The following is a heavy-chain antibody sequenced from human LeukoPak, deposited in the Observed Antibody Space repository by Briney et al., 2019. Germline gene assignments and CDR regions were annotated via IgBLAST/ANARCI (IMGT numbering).Heavy chain of an antibody. CDR2: INPNSGGT. Sequence: GASVEVSCKASGYTFTGYYMHWVRQAPGQGLEWMGWINPNSGGTNYARKFQGRVTMTRDTSISTAYMELSRLRSDDTAVYYCARDRGGVTTFEEHKYYYGMDVWGQGTTVTVSS. D-gene: IGHD4-11*01. CDR1: GYTFTGYY. J-gene: IGHJ6*02. CDR3: ARDRGGVTTFEEHKYYYGMDV. V-gene: IGHV1-2*02.